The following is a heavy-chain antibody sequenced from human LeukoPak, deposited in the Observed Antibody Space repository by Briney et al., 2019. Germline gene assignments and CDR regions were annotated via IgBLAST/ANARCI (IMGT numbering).Heavy chain of an antibody. CDR2: ISAYNGNT. J-gene: IGHJ6*03. Sequence: GASVKVSCKASGYTFTSYGISWVRQAPGQGLEWMGWISAYNGNTNYAQKLQGRVTMTKDTSTSTAYMELRSLRSDDTAVYYCAREMTTRDYYYYMDVWGKGTTVTVSS. CDR3: AREMTTRDYYYYMDV. V-gene: IGHV1-18*01. CDR1: GYTFTSYG. D-gene: IGHD5-24*01.